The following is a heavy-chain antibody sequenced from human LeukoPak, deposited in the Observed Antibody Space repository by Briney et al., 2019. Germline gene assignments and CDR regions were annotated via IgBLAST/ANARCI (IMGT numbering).Heavy chain of an antibody. J-gene: IGHJ3*01. CDR2: LYSDGRT. V-gene: IGHV3-53*01. CDR1: GFTVTINH. Sequence: GGSLRLSCAASGFTVTINHMGWVRQAPGKGLEWVPVLYSDGRTFYPASVKGRFTISRDSSKTTLYLQMNSLRAEDTALYYCATSSLGWGPDAFDVWGQGTVVTVSS. D-gene: IGHD6-19*01. CDR3: ATSSLGWGPDAFDV.